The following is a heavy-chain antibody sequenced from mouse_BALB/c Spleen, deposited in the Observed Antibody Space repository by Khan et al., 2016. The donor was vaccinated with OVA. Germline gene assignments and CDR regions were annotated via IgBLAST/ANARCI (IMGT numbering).Heavy chain of an antibody. CDR3: ARGGKFAY. D-gene: IGHD1-1*02. V-gene: IGHV1S137*01. Sequence: QVQLKESGAELVRPGVSVKISCKGSGYTFTDYAMHWVKQSHAKSLEWIGVISTYCGDADYSQKFKGRATMTVDRSSSTAYMELARLTSEDSAIYYCARGGKFAYWGQGTLVTVSA. CDR2: ISTYCGDA. CDR1: GYTFTDYA. J-gene: IGHJ3*01.